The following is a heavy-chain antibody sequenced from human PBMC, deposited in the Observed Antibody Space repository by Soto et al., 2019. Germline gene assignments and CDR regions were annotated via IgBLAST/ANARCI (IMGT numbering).Heavy chain of an antibody. CDR3: AQRGVTSSALGY. CDR1: EFSLITRDGG. J-gene: IGHJ4*02. Sequence: GCGPTLVNPTQPLPLTCTFPEFSLITRDGGLVWFGQPPGKALEWLALIYWDDDRRYSPSLKRGVSITKDASKKQVVLTLANVDATDTATYVCAQRGVTSSALGYWGQGIKVTVSS. D-gene: IGHD2-2*01. V-gene: IGHV2-5*02. CDR2: IYWDDDR.